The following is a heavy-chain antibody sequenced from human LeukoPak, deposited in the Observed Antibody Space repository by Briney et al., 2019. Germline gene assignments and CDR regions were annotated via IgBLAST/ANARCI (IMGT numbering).Heavy chain of an antibody. J-gene: IGHJ4*02. CDR1: GYTFTSYY. D-gene: IGHD3-22*01. CDR3: ARDKNPYYYDSSGYLDY. CDR2: INPSGGST. Sequence: ASVKVSCKASGYTFTSYYMHWVRQAPGQGLEWMGIINPSGGSTSYAQKFQGRVTMTRDTSISTAYMELSRLRSDDTAVYYCARDKNPYYYDSSGYLDYWGQGTLVTVSS. V-gene: IGHV1-46*01.